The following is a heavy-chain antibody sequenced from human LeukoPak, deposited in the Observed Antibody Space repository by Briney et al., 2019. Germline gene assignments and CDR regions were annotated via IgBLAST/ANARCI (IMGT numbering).Heavy chain of an antibody. CDR1: GFPLSSYS. D-gene: IGHD3-10*01. CDR3: ASGATMVRY. V-gene: IGHV3-21*01. CDR2: ISSSSTYI. Sequence: PGGSLRLSCAASGFPLSSYSVNWVRQAPGKGLEWVSSISSSSTYIYYADSVKGRFTISRDNAKNSLYLQMNSLRAEDTAVCYCASGATMVRYWGQGTLVTVAS. J-gene: IGHJ4*02.